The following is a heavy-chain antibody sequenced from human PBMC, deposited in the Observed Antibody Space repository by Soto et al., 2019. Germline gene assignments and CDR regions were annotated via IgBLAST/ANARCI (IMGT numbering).Heavy chain of an antibody. CDR3: ARSVEGHFDY. CDR2: ITSDTKTI. CDR1: GFKFSIYS. D-gene: IGHD6-19*01. V-gene: IGHV3-48*02. J-gene: IGHJ4*02. Sequence: ESGGALVPPGGSLRLSCAASGFKFSIYSMNWVRQAPGKGLEWSAYITSDTKTIKYADSVKGRFTISRDNAKNSVYLQMNSLSDEDTAVYYCARSVEGHFDYWGQGTVVTVSS.